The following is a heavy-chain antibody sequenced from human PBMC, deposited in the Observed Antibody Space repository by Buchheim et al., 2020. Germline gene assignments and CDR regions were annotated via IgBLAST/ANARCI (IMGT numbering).Heavy chain of an antibody. D-gene: IGHD1-20*01. CDR2: INHSGST. V-gene: IGHV4-34*01. Sequence: QVQLQQWGAGLLKPSETLSLTCAVYGGSFSGYYWSWIRQPPGKGLEWIGEINHSGSTNYNPSLKSRVTISVDKSKNQFSRKLSSVTAADTAVYYCASSLGYNWNDVHDYWGQGTL. CDR1: GGSFSGYY. CDR3: ASSLGYNWNDVHDY. J-gene: IGHJ4*02.